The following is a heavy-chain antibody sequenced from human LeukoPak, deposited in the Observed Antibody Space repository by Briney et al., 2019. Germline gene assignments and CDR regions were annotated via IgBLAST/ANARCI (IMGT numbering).Heavy chain of an antibody. CDR3: ARDQGNTAIVNAFDI. CDR2: INPNSGGT. Sequence: ASVKVSCKASGYTFTGYYMHWVRQAPGQGLEWMGWINPNSGGTNYAQKFQGRVTMTRDTSISTAYMELSRLRSDDTAVYYCARDQGNTAIVNAFDIWGQGTMVTVSS. V-gene: IGHV1-2*02. CDR1: GYTFTGYY. D-gene: IGHD5-18*01. J-gene: IGHJ3*02.